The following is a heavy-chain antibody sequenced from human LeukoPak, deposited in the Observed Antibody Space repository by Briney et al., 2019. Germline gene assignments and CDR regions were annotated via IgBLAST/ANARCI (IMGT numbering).Heavy chain of an antibody. CDR1: GFSFSSHW. D-gene: IGHD6-6*01. CDR3: AMPTSPFYYYGMDV. CDR2: INQNGDDT. V-gene: IGHV3-7*01. J-gene: IGHJ6*02. Sequence: PGGSLRLSCAASGFSFSSHWMSWVRQAPGKGLEWVANINQNGDDTKYGDSVKGRFTISRDNSKNTLYLQMNSLRAEDTGVYYCAMPTSPFYYYGMDVWGQGTTVTVSS.